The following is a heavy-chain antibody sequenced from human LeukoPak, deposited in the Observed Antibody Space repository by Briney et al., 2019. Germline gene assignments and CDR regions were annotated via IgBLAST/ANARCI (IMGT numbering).Heavy chain of an antibody. J-gene: IGHJ6*03. Sequence: TSETLSLTCTVSGGSLSSNSYYWGSIRQPPGKGLEWIGSIYYSGNTYYNPSLKSRVTISVDTSKNQFSLKLSSVTAADTAVYYCARLATGYCSGGSCGESYYYYYMDVWGKGTTVTVSS. CDR1: GGSLSSNSYY. V-gene: IGHV4-39*01. CDR2: IYYSGNT. CDR3: ARLATGYCSGGSCGESYYYYYMDV. D-gene: IGHD2-15*01.